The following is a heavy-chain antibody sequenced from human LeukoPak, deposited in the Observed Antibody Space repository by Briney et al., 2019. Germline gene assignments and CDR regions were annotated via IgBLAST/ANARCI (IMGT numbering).Heavy chain of an antibody. CDR1: GFTFSSYA. Sequence: GGSLRLSCAASGFTFSSYAMTWVRQAPGKGLEWVSGISSRATGTHYADSVKGRFTISRDNSKNTLYLQMNSLRAEDTAVYYCAKASRYCSSISCYSSLDYWGQGTLVTVSS. J-gene: IGHJ4*02. CDR3: AKASRYCSSISCYSSLDY. CDR2: ISSRATGT. V-gene: IGHV3-23*01. D-gene: IGHD2-2*01.